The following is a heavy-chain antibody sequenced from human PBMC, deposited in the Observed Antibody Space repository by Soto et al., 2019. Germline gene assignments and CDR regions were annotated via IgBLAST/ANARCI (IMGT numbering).Heavy chain of an antibody. V-gene: IGHV4-59*01. CDR1: GSSISSYY. J-gene: IGHJ4*02. CDR2: LYHSGST. Sequence: SETLSLTCTVSGSSISSYYWNWIRQPPGKGLEWIGYLYHSGSTNYNPSLKSRVTISVDTSKNHFSLRLSSVTAADTAVYYCARAHSGGYYFDYWGQGTPVTVSS. D-gene: IGHD3-22*01. CDR3: ARAHSGGYYFDY.